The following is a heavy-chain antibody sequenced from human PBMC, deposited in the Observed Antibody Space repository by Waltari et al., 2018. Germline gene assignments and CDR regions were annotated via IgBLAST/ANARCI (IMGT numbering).Heavy chain of an antibody. Sequence: EVQLVESGGGLVQPGGSLRLSCAASGFTFSSYWMSWVRQAPGKGLGWVANIKQDGSEKYYVDSVKGRFTISRDNAKNSLYLQMNSLRAEDTAVYYCARDSGIAAYALDYWGQGTLVTVSS. CDR2: IKQDGSEK. V-gene: IGHV3-7*01. CDR3: ARDSGIAAYALDY. CDR1: GFTFSSYW. J-gene: IGHJ4*02. D-gene: IGHD6-13*01.